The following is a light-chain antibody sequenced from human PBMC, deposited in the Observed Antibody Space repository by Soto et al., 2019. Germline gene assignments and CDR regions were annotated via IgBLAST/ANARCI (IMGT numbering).Light chain of an antibody. CDR3: QQYYSTPPT. CDR1: QSVLYSSNNRNY. J-gene: IGKJ1*01. V-gene: IGKV4-1*01. CDR2: WAS. Sequence: DIVMTQSPDSRAVSLGERATINCKSSQSVLYSSNNRNYLAWYQQKPGQPPKLLIYWASTRESGVPDRFSGSGSETDFTLTISSLQAEDVAVYYCQQYYSTPPTFGQGTKVEIK.